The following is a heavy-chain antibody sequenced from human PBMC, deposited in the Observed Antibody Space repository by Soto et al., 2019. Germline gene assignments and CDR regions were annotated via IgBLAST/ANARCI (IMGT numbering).Heavy chain of an antibody. CDR1: GGTFSSYS. Sequence: QVQLVQSGAEVKKPGSSVKVSCKASGGTFSSYSISWVRQAPGQGLEWMGRILPILGLANYAQKFQVRVTITADKATSTVYMDLSSLRSEDTAVYYCASTMNCSGGSCYFSYFDYWGPGTLVTVSS. V-gene: IGHV1-69*02. CDR2: ILPILGLA. J-gene: IGHJ4*02. D-gene: IGHD2-15*01. CDR3: ASTMNCSGGSCYFSYFDY.